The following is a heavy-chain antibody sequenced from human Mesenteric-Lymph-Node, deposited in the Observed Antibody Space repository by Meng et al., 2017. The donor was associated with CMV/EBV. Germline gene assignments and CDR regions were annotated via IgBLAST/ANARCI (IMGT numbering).Heavy chain of an antibody. V-gene: IGHV4-34*01. CDR2: INHSGST. J-gene: IGHJ6*02. CDR1: GGPFSNYY. D-gene: IGHD4-17*01. Sequence: ESLKISCAVYGGPFSNYYWSWIRQPPGKGLEWIGEINHSGSTNYNPSLKSRVTISVDTSKNQFSLKLSSVTAADTAVYYCGRGRYDYGDSYYYYYYGMDVWGQGTTVTVSS. CDR3: GRGRYDYGDSYYYYYYGMDV.